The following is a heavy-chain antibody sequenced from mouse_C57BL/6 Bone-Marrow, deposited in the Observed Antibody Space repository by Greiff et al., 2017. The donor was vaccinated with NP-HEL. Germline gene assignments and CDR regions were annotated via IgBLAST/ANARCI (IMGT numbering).Heavy chain of an antibody. CDR2: IWSDGST. Sequence: VQLQESGPGLVAPSQRLSITCTVSGFSLTSYGVHWVRQPPGKGLEWLVVIWSDGSTTYNSALKSRLSISKDNSKSQVFLKMNSLQTDDTAMYYCARHGYYGPRAMDYWGQGTSVTVSS. CDR1: GFSLTSYG. D-gene: IGHD1-1*01. CDR3: ARHGYYGPRAMDY. V-gene: IGHV2-6-1*01. J-gene: IGHJ4*01.